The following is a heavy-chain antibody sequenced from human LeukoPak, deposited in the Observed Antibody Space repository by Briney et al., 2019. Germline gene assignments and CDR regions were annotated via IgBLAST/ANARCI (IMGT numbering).Heavy chain of an antibody. CDR2: IYPGDSDT. CDR1: GYSFTSYW. D-gene: IGHD6-13*01. V-gene: IGHV5-51*01. Sequence: GESLKISCKGSGYSFTSYWIGWVRQMPGKGLEWMGIIYPGDSDTRYSPSFQGQVTISADKSISTAYLQWSSLKASDTAMYYCARHSPPDIAAAGTAGYYYYYSMDVWGKGNTVTISS. CDR3: ARHSPPDIAAAGTAGYYYYYSMDV. J-gene: IGHJ6*03.